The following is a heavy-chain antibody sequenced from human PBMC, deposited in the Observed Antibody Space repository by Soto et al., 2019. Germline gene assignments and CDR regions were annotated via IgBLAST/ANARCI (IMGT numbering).Heavy chain of an antibody. CDR2: IYYSGST. CDR1: GGSISGSTYS. J-gene: IGHJ6*02. D-gene: IGHD1-26*01. Sequence: SETLSLTCTVSGGSISGSTYSWCWIRQPPGKGLAWIGSIYYSGSTYHHPSLKSRVTISVATSKNPFSLKLSSVTAADTAVYSCARGRPPRWELTGGHYYYGMDVWGQGTTVTVSS. CDR3: ARGRPPRWELTGGHYYYGMDV. V-gene: IGHV4-39*01.